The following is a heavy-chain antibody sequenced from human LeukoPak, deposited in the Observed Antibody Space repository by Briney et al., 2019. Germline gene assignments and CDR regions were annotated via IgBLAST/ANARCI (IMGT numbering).Heavy chain of an antibody. J-gene: IGHJ4*01. Sequence: PGGSLRLSCAASGFTFNEYPMHWVRQAPGKRLVWVSRLAGDGSGTNYADSVRGRFTISRDNVKNTLYLQMSTLTAEDTAVYFCARDGFTGPVTAYLDYWGQGTLVTVSS. CDR3: ARDGFTGPVTAYLDY. CDR1: GFTFNEYP. V-gene: IGHV3-74*01. D-gene: IGHD2-8*02. CDR2: LAGDGSGT.